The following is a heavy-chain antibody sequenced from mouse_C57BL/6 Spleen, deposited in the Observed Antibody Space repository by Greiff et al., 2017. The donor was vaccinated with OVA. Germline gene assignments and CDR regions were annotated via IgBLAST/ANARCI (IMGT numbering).Heavy chain of an antibody. Sequence: VQLQQPGAELVKPGASVKLSCKASGYTFTSYWITWVKQRPGQGLEWIGDIYPGSGSTNYNEKFKSKATLTVYTSSSTDDMQLSSLTSEDSADYYCARTYEAMDYWGQGTSGTVSS. D-gene: IGHD5-1*01. CDR1: GYTFTSYW. V-gene: IGHV1-55*01. CDR2: IYPGSGST. J-gene: IGHJ4*01. CDR3: ARTYEAMDY.